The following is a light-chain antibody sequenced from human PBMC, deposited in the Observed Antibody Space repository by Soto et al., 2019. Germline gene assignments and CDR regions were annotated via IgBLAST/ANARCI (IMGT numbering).Light chain of an antibody. CDR3: QQYHNWPA. Sequence: TQSPATLSVSHRERANLSCSASQSVFSSLAWYQQKPGQAPRLLIYGAATRATGIPARFSGSGSGTEFTLTISSLQSEDFAAYYCQQYHNWPAFAQGTKVDIK. J-gene: IGKJ1*01. CDR2: GAA. V-gene: IGKV3-15*01. CDR1: QSVFSS.